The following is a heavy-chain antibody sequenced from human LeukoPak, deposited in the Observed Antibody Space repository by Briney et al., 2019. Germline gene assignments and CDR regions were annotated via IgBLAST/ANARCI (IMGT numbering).Heavy chain of an antibody. CDR1: GYTFTGYY. Sequence: ASVKVSCKASGYTFTGYYMHWVRQAPGQGLEWMGWINPNSGGTNYAQKFQGRVTMTRDTSISTAYKELSRLRSDDTAVYYCARDTGGRTRHFDYWGQGTLVTVSS. CDR2: INPNSGGT. CDR3: ARDTGGRTRHFDY. D-gene: IGHD1-26*01. J-gene: IGHJ4*02. V-gene: IGHV1-2*02.